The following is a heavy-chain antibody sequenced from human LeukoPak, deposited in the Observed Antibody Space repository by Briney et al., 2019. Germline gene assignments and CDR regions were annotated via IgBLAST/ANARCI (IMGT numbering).Heavy chain of an antibody. V-gene: IGHV1-69*04. CDR3: ASDGVDYCDSSGSSQFDY. D-gene: IGHD3-22*01. CDR1: GGTFSSYA. J-gene: IGHJ4*02. CDR2: IIPIFGMA. Sequence: SVKVACKASGGTFSSYAISWVRQAPGQGLEWMGRIIPIFGMANYAQKFQGRVTITADKSTSTAYMELSSLRSEDTAVYYCASDGVDYCDSSGSSQFDYWGQGTVVSVSS.